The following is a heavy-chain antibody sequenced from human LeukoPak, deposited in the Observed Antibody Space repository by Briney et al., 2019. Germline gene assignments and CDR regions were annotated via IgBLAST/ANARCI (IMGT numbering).Heavy chain of an antibody. Sequence: ASVKVSCKASGYTFTSYYMHWVRQAPGQGLEWMGIINPSGGSTSCAQKFQGRVTMTRDMSTSTVYMELSSLRSEDTAVYYCARDGDCSSTSCPNKNYYYYYMDVWGKGTTVTVSS. CDR3: ARDGDCSSTSCPNKNYYYYYMDV. D-gene: IGHD2-2*01. V-gene: IGHV1-46*01. J-gene: IGHJ6*03. CDR1: GYTFTSYY. CDR2: INPSGGST.